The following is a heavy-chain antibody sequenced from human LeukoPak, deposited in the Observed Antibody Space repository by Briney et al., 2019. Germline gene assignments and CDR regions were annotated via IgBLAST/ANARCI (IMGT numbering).Heavy chain of an antibody. CDR1: GYTFTSYY. CDR3: ARERPGIAAAGTQDY. J-gene: IGHJ4*02. D-gene: IGHD6-13*01. Sequence: ASVKVSCKASGYTFTSYYMHWVRQAPGQGLEWMGIINPSGGSTSYAQKFQGRVTMTRDTSTSTVYMELSSLRSEDTAVYYCARERPGIAAAGTQDYWGQGTLVTVSS. CDR2: INPSGGST. V-gene: IGHV1-46*01.